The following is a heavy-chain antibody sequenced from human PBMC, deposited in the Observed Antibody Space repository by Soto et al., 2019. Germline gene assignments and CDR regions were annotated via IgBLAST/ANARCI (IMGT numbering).Heavy chain of an antibody. CDR2: IYPTDSDT. CDR1: GYTFTSYW. J-gene: IGHJ4*02. V-gene: IGHV5-51*01. D-gene: IGHD1-1*01. CDR3: ARQDAGTVRPDY. Sequence: GESLKISCKGSGYTFTSYWIGWVRQTPGKGLEWMGIIYPTDSDTRYSPSFQGQVTMSADKSISTAYLQWSSLKASDSAMYYCARQDAGTVRPDYGGEGTRVTVSS.